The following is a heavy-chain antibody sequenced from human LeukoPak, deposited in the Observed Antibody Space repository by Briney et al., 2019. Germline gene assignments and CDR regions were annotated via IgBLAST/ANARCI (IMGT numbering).Heavy chain of an antibody. CDR1: GFTFSSYS. J-gene: IGHJ2*01. CDR3: ARGHYYDSIAFDL. V-gene: IGHV4-34*01. CDR2: INHSGST. D-gene: IGHD3-22*01. Sequence: PGGSLRLSCAASGFTFSSYSMNWVRQPPGKGLEWIGEINHSGSTNYNPSLKSRVTISVDTSKNQFSLKLSSVTAADTAVYYCARGHYYDSIAFDLWGRGTLVTVSS.